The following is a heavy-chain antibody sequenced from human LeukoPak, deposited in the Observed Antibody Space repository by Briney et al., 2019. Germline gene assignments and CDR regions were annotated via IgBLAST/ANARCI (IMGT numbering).Heavy chain of an antibody. V-gene: IGHV4-39*01. CDR1: GGSISSSSYY. J-gene: IGHJ4*02. CDR2: IYYSGST. D-gene: IGHD1-26*01. Sequence: SETLSLTCTVSGGSISSSSYYWGWIRQPPGKGLEWIGCIYYSGSTYYNPSLKSRVTISVDTSKNQFSLKLSSVTAADTAVYYCARRSKYSGSYVGSYDYWGQGTLVTVSS. CDR3: ARRSKYSGSYVGSYDY.